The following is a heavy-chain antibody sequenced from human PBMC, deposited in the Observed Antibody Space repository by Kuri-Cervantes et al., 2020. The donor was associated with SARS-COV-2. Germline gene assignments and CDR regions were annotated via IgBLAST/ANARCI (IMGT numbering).Heavy chain of an antibody. J-gene: IGHJ4*02. Sequence: GGSLRLSCAASGFTSNDYAMHWVRQAPGKGLEWVSGISWNSGTTGYADSVRGRFTISRDNSKNTLYLHMNSLRAGDTAVYYCARLRPRDGYSHDYAYHFDDWGQGILVTVSS. CDR3: ARLRPRDGYSHDYAYHFDD. D-gene: IGHD5-24*01. CDR2: ISWNSGTT. CDR1: GFTSNDYA. V-gene: IGHV3-9*02.